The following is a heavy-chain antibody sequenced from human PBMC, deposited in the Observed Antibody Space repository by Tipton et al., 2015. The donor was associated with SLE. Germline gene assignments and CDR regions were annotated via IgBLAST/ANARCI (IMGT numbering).Heavy chain of an antibody. CDR3: ARASGGAQQGGDY. CDR1: GFTFSSYS. D-gene: IGHD6-13*01. V-gene: IGHV3-21*01. CDR2: ISSSSSYI. Sequence: SLRLSCAASGFTFSSYSMNWVRQAPGKGLEWVSSISSSSSYIYYADSVKGRFTISRDNAKNSLYLQMNSLRAEDTAVYYCARASGGAQQGGDYWGQGTLVTVSS. J-gene: IGHJ4*02.